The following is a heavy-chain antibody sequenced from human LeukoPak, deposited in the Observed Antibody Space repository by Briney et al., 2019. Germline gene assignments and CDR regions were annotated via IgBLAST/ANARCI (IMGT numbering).Heavy chain of an antibody. V-gene: IGHV3-21*01. J-gene: IGHJ4*02. D-gene: IGHD3-9*01. CDR1: GFTFSSYS. CDR3: AHTQLRYLDWFQFDY. Sequence: GGSLRLSCAASGFTFSSYSMNWVRQAPGKGLEWVSSISSSSSYIYYADSVKGRFTISRDNAKNSLYLQMNSLRAEDTAVYYCAHTQLRYLDWFQFDYWGQGTLVTVSS. CDR2: ISSSSSYI.